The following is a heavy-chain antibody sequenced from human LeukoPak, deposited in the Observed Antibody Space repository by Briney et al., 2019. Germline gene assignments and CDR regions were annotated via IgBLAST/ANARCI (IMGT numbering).Heavy chain of an antibody. J-gene: IGHJ4*02. D-gene: IGHD1-26*01. V-gene: IGHV5-51*01. CDR2: ISPGNSDT. CDR1: GYVFATYW. CDR3: ARSSGSHYGEVDY. Sequence: GDSLKISCKGSGYVFATYWIGWVRQMPGRGLEWMALISPGNSDTRYSPSFQGQVTISADKSISTAYLQWSSLKASDTAMYYCARSSGSHYGEVDYWGQGTLVSHSS.